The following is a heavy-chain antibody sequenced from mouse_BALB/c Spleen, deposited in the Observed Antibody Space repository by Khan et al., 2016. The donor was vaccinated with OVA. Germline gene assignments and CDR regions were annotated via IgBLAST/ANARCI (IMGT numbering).Heavy chain of an antibody. D-gene: IGHD3-1*01. CDR1: GYTFTNYW. J-gene: IGHJ1*01. Sequence: VQLQQSGAELVRPGTSVKISCKASGYTFTNYWLGWVKQRPGHGLEWIGDIYPGGDFTNYNENFNDKATLTADTSSTTAYMQLRSLTSEDSAVYFCARWATWFFDVWGAGTTVTVSS. V-gene: IGHV1-63*02. CDR3: ARWATWFFDV. CDR2: IYPGGDFT.